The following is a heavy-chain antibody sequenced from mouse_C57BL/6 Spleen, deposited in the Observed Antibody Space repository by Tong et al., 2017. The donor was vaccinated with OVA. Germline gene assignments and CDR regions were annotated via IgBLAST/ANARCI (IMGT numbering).Heavy chain of an antibody. CDR2: IDPENGDT. CDR1: GFNIEDDY. J-gene: IGHJ1*01. D-gene: IGHD1-1*01. Sequence: EVQLQESGAELVRPGASVKLSCTASGFNIEDDYMHWVKQRPEQGLEWIGWIDPENGDTEYASKFQGKATITADTSSNTAYLQLSSLTSEDTAVYYCTTGYYYGSRREDRYFDVWGSGTTVTVSS. CDR3: TTGYYYGSRREDRYFDV. V-gene: IGHV14-4*01.